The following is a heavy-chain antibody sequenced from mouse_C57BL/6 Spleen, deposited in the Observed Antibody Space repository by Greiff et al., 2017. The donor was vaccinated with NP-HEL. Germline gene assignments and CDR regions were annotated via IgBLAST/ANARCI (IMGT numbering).Heavy chain of an antibody. CDR2: IDPSDSET. D-gene: IGHD1-1*01. J-gene: IGHJ2*01. CDR1: GYTFTSYW. Sequence: VQLQQPGAELVRPGSSVKLSCKASGYTFTSYWMHWVKQRPIQGLEWIGNIDPSDSETHYNQKFKDKATLTVDKSSSTAYMQLSSLTSEDSAVYYCARGHYGSSRYYFDYWGQGTTLTVSS. V-gene: IGHV1-52*01. CDR3: ARGHYGSSRYYFDY.